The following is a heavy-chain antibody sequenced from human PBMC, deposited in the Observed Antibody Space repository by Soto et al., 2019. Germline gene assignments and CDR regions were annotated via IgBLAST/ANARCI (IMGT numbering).Heavy chain of an antibody. D-gene: IGHD6-6*01. CDR3: ARDTPRSIEAPPAY. V-gene: IGHV3-21*01. CDR2: ISSSSSYI. Sequence: GGSLRLSCAASGFTFSSYSMNWVRQAPGKGLEWVSSISSSSSYIYYADSVKGRFTISRDNAKNSLYLQMNSLRAEDTAVYYCARDTPRSIEAPPAYWGQGTLVTVSS. J-gene: IGHJ4*02. CDR1: GFTFSSYS.